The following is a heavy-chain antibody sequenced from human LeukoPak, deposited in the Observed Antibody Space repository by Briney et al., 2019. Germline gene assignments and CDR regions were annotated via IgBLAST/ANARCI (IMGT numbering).Heavy chain of an antibody. CDR1: RFTFNAYP. D-gene: IGHD3-9*01. CDR2: ITHNSDSV. CDR3: LKDHDWALDF. V-gene: IGHV3-48*01. J-gene: IGHJ4*02. Sequence: GGSLRLSCAASRFTFNAYPMNWVRQAPGKGLERISYITHNSDSVYYADSVKGRFTISRDNAKNSLYLQMNSLRAEDTAIYYCLKDHDWALDFWGQGTLVTVSS.